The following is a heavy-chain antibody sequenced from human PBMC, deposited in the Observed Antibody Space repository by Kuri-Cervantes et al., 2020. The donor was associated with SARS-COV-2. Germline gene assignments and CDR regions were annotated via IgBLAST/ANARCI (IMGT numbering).Heavy chain of an antibody. D-gene: IGHD3-10*01. J-gene: IGHJ3*02. CDR2: INPSGGST. V-gene: IGHV1-46*01. Sequence: ASVKVSCKASGYTFTSYGISWVRQAPGQGLEWMGIINPSGGSTSYTQKFQGRVTMTRDTSTSTAYMELSSLRSEDTAVYYCARDEASSGAFDIWGQGTMVTVSS. CDR1: GYTFTSYG. CDR3: ARDEASSGAFDI.